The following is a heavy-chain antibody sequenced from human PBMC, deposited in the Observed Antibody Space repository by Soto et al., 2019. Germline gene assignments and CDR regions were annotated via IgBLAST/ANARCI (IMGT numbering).Heavy chain of an antibody. CDR2: IYYSGST. CDR1: GGSISSSSYY. J-gene: IGHJ5*02. CDR3: ARHDYDFWINWFDP. V-gene: IGHV4-39*01. Sequence: SETLSLTCTVSGGSISSSSYYWGWIRQPPGKGLEWIGSIYYSGSTYYNPSLKSRVTISVDTSKNQFSLKLSSVTAADTAVYYCARHDYDFWINWFDPWGQGTLVTVSS. D-gene: IGHD3-3*01.